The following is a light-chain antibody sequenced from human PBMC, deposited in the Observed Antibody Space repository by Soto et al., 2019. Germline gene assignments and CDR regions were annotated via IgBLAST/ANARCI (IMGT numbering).Light chain of an antibody. V-gene: IGKV3-15*01. CDR3: QQYNNWPRS. Sequence: EIVMTQSPATLSVSPGERATRSCRASQSVGSNLAWYQQKPGQAPRLLIYGASTRATGIPARFSGSGSGTEFTLTISSLQSEDFAVYYCQQYNNWPRSFGQGTKVEIK. CDR2: GAS. J-gene: IGKJ1*01. CDR1: QSVGSN.